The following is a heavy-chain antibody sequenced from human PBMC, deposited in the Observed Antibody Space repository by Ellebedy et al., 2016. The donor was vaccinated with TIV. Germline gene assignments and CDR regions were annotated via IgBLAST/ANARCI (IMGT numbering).Heavy chain of an antibody. Sequence: AASVKVSCKASGYTFTTYAIHWVRQAPGQGLEWMGWINGGNGNTKYSQKFQGRVNITRDTSASTAYMELSSLRSEDTAVYYCASARNYYDSSGYYQKSYGMDVWGQGTTVTVSS. CDR3: ASARNYYDSSGYYQKSYGMDV. V-gene: IGHV1-3*01. CDR2: INGGNGNT. J-gene: IGHJ6*02. CDR1: GYTFTTYA. D-gene: IGHD3-22*01.